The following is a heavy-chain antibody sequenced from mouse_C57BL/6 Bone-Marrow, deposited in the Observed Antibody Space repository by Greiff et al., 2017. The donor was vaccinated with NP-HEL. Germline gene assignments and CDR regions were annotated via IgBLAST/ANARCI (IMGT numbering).Heavy chain of an antibody. Sequence: QVQLQQSGAELVRPGTSVKVSCKASGYAFTNYLIEWVKQRPGQGLEWIGVINPGSGGTNYNEKFKGKATLTADKSSSTAYMQLSSLTSEDSAVYFCARSNWDGGYAMDYWGQGTSVTVSS. CDR2: INPGSGGT. J-gene: IGHJ4*01. D-gene: IGHD4-1*01. CDR3: ARSNWDGGYAMDY. CDR1: GYAFTNYL. V-gene: IGHV1-54*01.